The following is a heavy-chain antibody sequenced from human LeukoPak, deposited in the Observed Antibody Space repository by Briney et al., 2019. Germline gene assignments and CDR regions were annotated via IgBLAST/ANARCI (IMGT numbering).Heavy chain of an antibody. V-gene: IGHV3-48*03. CDR1: GFTFSSYD. CDR3: AELGITMIGGV. J-gene: IGHJ6*04. D-gene: IGHD3-10*02. Sequence: GGSLRLSCAASGFTFSSYDMTWVRQAPGKGLEWVSYISHSGNTIYYADSVKGRFTISRDNSLYLQMNSLRAEDTAVYYCAELGITMIGGVWGKGTTVTISS. CDR2: ISHSGNTI.